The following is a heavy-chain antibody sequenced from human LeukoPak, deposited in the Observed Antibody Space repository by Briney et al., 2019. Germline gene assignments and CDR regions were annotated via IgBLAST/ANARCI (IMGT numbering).Heavy chain of an antibody. V-gene: IGHV1-69*05. D-gene: IGHD2-15*01. J-gene: IGHJ6*03. CDR2: IIPIFGTA. CDR3: ARDHHCSGGSCYSREDYYYYYYMDV. Sequence: GASVKVSCKASGGTFSSYAISWVRQAPGQGLEWMGGIIPIFGTANYAQKFQGGVTITTDESTSTAYMELSSLRSEDTAVYYCARDHHCSGGSCYSREDYYYYYYMDVWGKGTTVTVSS. CDR1: GGTFSSYA.